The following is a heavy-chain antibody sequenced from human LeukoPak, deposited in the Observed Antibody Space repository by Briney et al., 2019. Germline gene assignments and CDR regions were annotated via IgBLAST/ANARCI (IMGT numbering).Heavy chain of an antibody. CDR2: IYTSGST. CDR3: ARAVGSSESNWFDP. CDR1: GGSISSGSYY. J-gene: IGHJ5*02. D-gene: IGHD1-26*01. Sequence: PSETLSLTCTVSGGSISSGSYYWSWIRQPAGKGLEWIGRIYTSGSTNHNPSLKSRVTILIDRSKNQFSLKLSSVTAADTAVYYCARAVGSSESNWFDPWGQGTLVTVSS. V-gene: IGHV4-61*02.